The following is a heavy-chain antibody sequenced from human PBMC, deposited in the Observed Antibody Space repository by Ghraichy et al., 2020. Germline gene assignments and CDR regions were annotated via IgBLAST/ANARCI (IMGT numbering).Heavy chain of an antibody. CDR1: GFTFSDYY. CDR2: ISSSGSTI. CDR3: ARTYHCSSTSCYNYYYYGMDV. V-gene: IGHV3-11*01. Sequence: GGSLRLSCAASGFTFSDYYMSWIRQAPGKGLEWVSYISSSGSTIYYADSVKGRFTISRDNAKNSLYLQMNSLRAEDTAVYYCARTYHCSSTSCYNYYYYGMDVGGQGTTVTVSS. J-gene: IGHJ6*02. D-gene: IGHD2-2*01.